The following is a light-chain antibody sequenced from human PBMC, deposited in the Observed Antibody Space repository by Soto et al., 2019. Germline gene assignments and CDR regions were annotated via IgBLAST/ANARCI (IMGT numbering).Light chain of an antibody. CDR3: QQYGSSGT. Sequence: EIVSTQSPGTLSLSPGEIATLAFRAIQSVSNNYLAWYQQKPGQAPRLLIYGASNRATGIPDRFSGSGSGPDFTLTISRLEPEDFAVYYCQQYGSSGTFGQGTKVDIK. CDR2: GAS. CDR1: QSVSNNY. J-gene: IGKJ1*01. V-gene: IGKV3-20*01.